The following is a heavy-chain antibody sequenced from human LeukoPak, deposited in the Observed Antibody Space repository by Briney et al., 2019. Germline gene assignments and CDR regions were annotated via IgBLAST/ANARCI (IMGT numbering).Heavy chain of an antibody. CDR3: ARELWCANAPGSWLDP. Sequence: SETLSLTCVVYGDSISSGAYSWSWIRQPPGKGLEWIGYIFHTGSTFYNTSPKSRVTISVDTSKNQFSLRPNSVTAATTAVYYWARELWCANAPGSWLDPWGQGTLVTVSS. V-gene: IGHV4-30-2*01. D-gene: IGHD4/OR15-4a*01. CDR2: IFHTGST. CDR1: GDSISSGAYS. J-gene: IGHJ5*02.